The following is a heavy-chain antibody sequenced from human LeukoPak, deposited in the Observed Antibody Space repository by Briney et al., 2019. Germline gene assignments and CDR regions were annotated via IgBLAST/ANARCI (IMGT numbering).Heavy chain of an antibody. CDR1: GFTFSSYG. Sequence: PGRSLRLSCAASGFTFSSYGMHWVRQAPGKGLEWVAVIWYDGSNKYYADSVKGRFTISRDNSKNTLYLQMNSLRAEDTAVYYRASRGTGPFDYWGQGTLVAVSS. CDR3: ASRGTGPFDY. J-gene: IGHJ4*02. V-gene: IGHV3-33*01. D-gene: IGHD3/OR15-3a*01. CDR2: IWYDGSNK.